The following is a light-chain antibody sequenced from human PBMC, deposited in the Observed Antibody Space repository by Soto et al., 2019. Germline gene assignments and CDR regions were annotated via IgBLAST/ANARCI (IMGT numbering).Light chain of an antibody. V-gene: IGKV3-11*01. J-gene: IGKJ4*01. CDR3: QQYNNYPLS. CDR1: QSVGTS. CDR2: DVS. Sequence: EIVLTQSPDTLSLSPGERATLSCRASQSVGTSLAWYQQKPGQAPSLLISDVSNRATGIPARFSGSGSRTDFTLTISSLQPDDFATYYCQQYNNYPLSFGGGTKVDIK.